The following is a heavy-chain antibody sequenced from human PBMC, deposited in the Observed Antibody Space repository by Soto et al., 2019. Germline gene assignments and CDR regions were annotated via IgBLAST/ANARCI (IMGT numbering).Heavy chain of an antibody. J-gene: IGHJ4*02. CDR1: GGSISSGDYY. CDR3: ARQEPDFVSGQYLFDY. CDR2: IYYSGVT. D-gene: IGHD3-3*01. V-gene: IGHV4-30-4*08. Sequence: QVQLQESGPGLVKPSQTLSITCTVSGGSISSGDYYWSWIRQPPGKGLEWIGYIYYSGVTYYSPSLKSRLTISLDTSRTQFSQNLASVTAADTAVYYCARQEPDFVSGQYLFDYWSQGTLVIVSS.